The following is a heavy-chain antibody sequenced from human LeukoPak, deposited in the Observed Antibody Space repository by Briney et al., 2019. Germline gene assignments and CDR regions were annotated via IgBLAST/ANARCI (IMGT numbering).Heavy chain of an antibody. V-gene: IGHV4-34*01. CDR1: GVSFSGYY. D-gene: IGHD6-19*01. J-gene: IGHJ4*02. CDR2: INHSGST. Sequence: PSETLSLTCAVYGVSFSGYYWSWIRQPPGKGLEWIGEINHSGSTNYNPSLKSRVTISVDTSKNQFSLKLSSVTAADTAVYYCARRPSLYSSGPDWGQGTLVTVSS. CDR3: ARRPSLYSSGPD.